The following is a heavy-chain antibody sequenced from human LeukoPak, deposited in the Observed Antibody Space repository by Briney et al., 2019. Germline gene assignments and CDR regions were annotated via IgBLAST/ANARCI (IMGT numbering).Heavy chain of an antibody. D-gene: IGHD6-19*01. V-gene: IGHV4-39*07. CDR3: ARDLGIAVAGRDY. Sequence: SETPSLTCTVSGGSISSYYWSWIRQPPGKGLEWIGSIYYSGSTYYNPSLKSRVTISVDTSKNQFSLKLSSVTAADTAVYYCARDLGIAVAGRDYWGQGTLVTVSS. J-gene: IGHJ4*02. CDR1: GGSISSYY. CDR2: IYYSGST.